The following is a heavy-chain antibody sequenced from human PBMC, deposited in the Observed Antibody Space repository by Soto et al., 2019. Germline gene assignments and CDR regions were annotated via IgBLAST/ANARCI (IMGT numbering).Heavy chain of an antibody. CDR1: GYTLTELS. J-gene: IGHJ4*02. CDR3: ATDGPGGYYDSSGYYFY. CDR2: FDPEDGET. V-gene: IGHV1-24*01. Sequence: ASVKVSCKVSGYTLTELSMHWVRLAPGKGLEWMGGFDPEDGETIYAQKFQGRVTMTEDTSTDTAYMELSSLRSEDTAVYYCATDGPGGYYDSSGYYFYWGQGTLVTVSS. D-gene: IGHD3-22*01.